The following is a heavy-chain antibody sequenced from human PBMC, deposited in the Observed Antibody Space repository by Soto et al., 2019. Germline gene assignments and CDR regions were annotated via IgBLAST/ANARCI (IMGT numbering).Heavy chain of an antibody. CDR3: ARHHSGSYYFDY. J-gene: IGHJ4*02. V-gene: IGHV3-23*01. Sequence: GGSLRLSCAASGFIFSNYPMSWVRQAPGKGLEWVSTIGASDGFTHYANSVKGRFTISRDNSRNMLYVQMNSLRAEDTAVYYCARHHSGSYYFDYWGLGTLVTVSS. CDR1: GFIFSNYP. D-gene: IGHD1-26*01. CDR2: IGASDGFT.